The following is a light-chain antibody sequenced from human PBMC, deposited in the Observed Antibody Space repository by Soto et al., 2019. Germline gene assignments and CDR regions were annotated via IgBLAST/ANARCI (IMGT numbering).Light chain of an antibody. V-gene: IGKV3-20*01. J-gene: IGKJ2*01. CDR2: GAS. CDR1: QSVDSSF. Sequence: EVVLTQSPGTLSLSPGERATLSCRASQSVDSSFLAWYQHKPGQAPRLLIYGASSRATGIPDRFSGSGSGTDFTLTIRRLEPEDFAVYYCQHYGSSNMFTFVQGTKLEIK. CDR3: QHYGSSNMFT.